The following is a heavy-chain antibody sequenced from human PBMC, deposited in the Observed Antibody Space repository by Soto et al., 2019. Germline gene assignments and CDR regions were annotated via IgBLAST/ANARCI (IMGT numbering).Heavy chain of an antibody. Sequence: QVQLQQWGAGLLKPSETLSLTCAVYGGSFSGYYWSWIRQPPGKGLEWIGEINHSGSTNYNPSLKSRVTISVDTSKNQFSLKLSSVTAADTAVYYCARSSGWYIYYFDYWGQGTLVTVSS. CDR3: ARSSGWYIYYFDY. CDR2: INHSGST. V-gene: IGHV4-34*01. D-gene: IGHD6-19*01. CDR1: GGSFSGYY. J-gene: IGHJ4*02.